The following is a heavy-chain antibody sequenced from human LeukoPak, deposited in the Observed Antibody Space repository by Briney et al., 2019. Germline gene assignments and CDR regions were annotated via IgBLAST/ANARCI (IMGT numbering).Heavy chain of an antibody. CDR3: ARDLMVVTAIANWFDP. J-gene: IGHJ5*02. CDR2: INPNSGGT. Sequence: ASVKVSCKASGYTFTGYYMHWVRQAPGQGLERMGWINPNSGGTNYAQKFQGRVTMTRDTSISTAYMELSRLRSDDTAVYYCARDLMVVTAIANWFDPWGQGTLVTVSS. V-gene: IGHV1-2*02. CDR1: GYTFTGYY. D-gene: IGHD2-21*02.